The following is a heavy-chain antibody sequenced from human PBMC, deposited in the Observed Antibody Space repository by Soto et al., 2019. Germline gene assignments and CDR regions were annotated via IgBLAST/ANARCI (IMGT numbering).Heavy chain of an antibody. CDR3: ARDLFNYYDSSGYYPAPYFDY. CDR2: ISAYNGNT. V-gene: IGHV1-18*01. J-gene: IGHJ4*02. CDR1: GYTFTSYG. Sequence: ASVKVSCKASGYTFTSYGISWVRQAPGQGLEWMGWISAYNGNTNYAQKLQGRVTMTTDTSTSTAYMELRSLRSDDTAVYYCARDLFNYYDSSGYYPAPYFDYWGQGTLVTVSS. D-gene: IGHD3-22*01.